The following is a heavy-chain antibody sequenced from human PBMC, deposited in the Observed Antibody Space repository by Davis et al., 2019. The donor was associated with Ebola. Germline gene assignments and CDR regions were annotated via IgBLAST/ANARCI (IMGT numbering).Heavy chain of an antibody. D-gene: IGHD6-13*01. J-gene: IGHJ4*02. V-gene: IGHV3-23*01. CDR3: AKRSSWYIGYFDY. CDR1: AFTFSTYA. Sequence: GGSLRLSCAASAFTFSTYAMSWVRQAPGKGLEWVSAISGSGGSTFYADSVKGRFTISRDNSKNTLYLQMNSLRGEDTAVYYCAKRSSWYIGYFDYWGQGTLVTVSS. CDR2: ISGSGGST.